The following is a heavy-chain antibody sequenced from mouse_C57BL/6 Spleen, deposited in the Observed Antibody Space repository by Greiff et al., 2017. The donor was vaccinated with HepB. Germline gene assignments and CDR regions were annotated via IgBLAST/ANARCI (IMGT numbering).Heavy chain of an antibody. CDR2: IDPSDSYT. V-gene: IGHV1-50*01. CDR3: ARYYYGRGYAMDY. CDR1: GYTFTSYW. Sequence: QVHVKQPGAELVKPGASVKLSCKASGYTFTSYWMQWVKQRPGQGLEWIGEIDPSDSYTNYNQKFKGKATLTVDTSSSTAYMQLSSLTSEDSAVYYCARYYYGRGYAMDYWGQGTSVTVSS. D-gene: IGHD1-1*01. J-gene: IGHJ4*01.